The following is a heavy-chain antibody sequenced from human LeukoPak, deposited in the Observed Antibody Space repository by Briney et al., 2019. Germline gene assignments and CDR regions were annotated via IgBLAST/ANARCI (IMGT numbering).Heavy chain of an antibody. V-gene: IGHV3-23*01. D-gene: IGHD6-25*01. Sequence: GGSLRLSCAASGFTFSSDAMTWVRQAPGKGLEWVSGISAGGGSAFYADSVKGRFTISRDNSRNTLYLQMSRLRAEGTAVYYCAKEISGATSGTYWGQGTLVTVSS. CDR3: AKEISGATSGTY. CDR2: ISAGGGSA. J-gene: IGHJ4*02. CDR1: GFTFSSDA.